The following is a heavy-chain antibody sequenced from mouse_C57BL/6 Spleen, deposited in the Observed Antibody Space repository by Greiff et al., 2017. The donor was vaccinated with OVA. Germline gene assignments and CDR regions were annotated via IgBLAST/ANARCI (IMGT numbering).Heavy chain of an antibody. CDR1: GYTFTSYD. CDR2: IYPRDGST. J-gene: IGHJ1*03. D-gene: IGHD1-1*01. V-gene: IGHV1-85*01. Sequence: QVQLQQSGPELVKPGASVKLSCKASGYTFTSYDINWVKQRPGQGLEWIGWIYPRDGSTKYNEKFKGKATLTVDPSSSTAYMELHRLTSEDSEVYSGERGGRLELLRYGYFDVWGTGTTVTVSS. CDR3: ERGGRLELLRYGYFDV.